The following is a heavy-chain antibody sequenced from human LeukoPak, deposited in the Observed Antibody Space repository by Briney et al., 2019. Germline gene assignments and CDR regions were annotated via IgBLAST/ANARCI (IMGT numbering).Heavy chain of an antibody. CDR1: GYTFTSYD. CDR3: ARSGSGSYALFDY. D-gene: IGHD3-10*01. V-gene: IGHV1-8*01. CDR2: MNPNSGNT. Sequence: GASVKDSCKASGYTFTSYDINWVRQATGQGLEWVGWMNPNSGNTGYAKKFQGRVSITRNTSISTAYMELSSLRSEDAAVYYCARSGSGSYALFDYWGQGTLVTVSS. J-gene: IGHJ4*02.